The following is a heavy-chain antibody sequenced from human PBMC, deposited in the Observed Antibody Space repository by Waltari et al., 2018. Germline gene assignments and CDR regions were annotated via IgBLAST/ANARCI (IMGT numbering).Heavy chain of an antibody. Sequence: EVQLVESGGGLVQPGGSLRLSCAASGFTFSSYEMNWVRQAPWKGREWVSYISSSGSTIYYADSGKGRFTISRDNAKNSLYLQMNSLRAEDTAVYYCARAPRRQWLHAFDIWGQGTMVTVSS. CDR1: GFTFSSYE. J-gene: IGHJ3*02. CDR2: ISSSGSTI. CDR3: ARAPRRQWLHAFDI. V-gene: IGHV3-48*03. D-gene: IGHD6-19*01.